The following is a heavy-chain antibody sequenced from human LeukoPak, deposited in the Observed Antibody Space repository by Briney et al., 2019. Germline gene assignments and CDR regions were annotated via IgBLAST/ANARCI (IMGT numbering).Heavy chain of an antibody. J-gene: IGHJ4*02. Sequence: PSETLSLTCTVSGGSISSSTYYWGWIRQPPGKGLEWIGSFYYSGRTYYNPSLKSRVTISVDTSKSQFSLKLSSVTAADTAVYYCARLRVRGYGYGPWEGPTWLDYWGQGTLVTVSS. V-gene: IGHV4-39*07. CDR1: GGSISSSTYY. CDR3: ARLRVRGYGYGPWEGPTWLDY. CDR2: FYYSGRT. D-gene: IGHD5-18*01.